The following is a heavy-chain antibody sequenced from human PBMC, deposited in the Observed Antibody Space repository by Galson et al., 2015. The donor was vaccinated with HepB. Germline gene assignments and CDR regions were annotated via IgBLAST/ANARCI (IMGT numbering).Heavy chain of an antibody. CDR1: GFSLSTSGMC. D-gene: IGHD3-22*01. CDR2: IDWDDDK. V-gene: IGHV2-70*11. CDR3: ARKGYYDSSGYYYGDY. Sequence: PALVKPTQTLTLTCTFSGFSLSTSGMCVSWIRQPPGKALEWLARIDWDDDKYYSTSLKTRLTISKDTSKNQVVLTMTNMDPVDTATYYCARKGYYDSSGYYYGDYWGQGTLVTVSS. J-gene: IGHJ4*02.